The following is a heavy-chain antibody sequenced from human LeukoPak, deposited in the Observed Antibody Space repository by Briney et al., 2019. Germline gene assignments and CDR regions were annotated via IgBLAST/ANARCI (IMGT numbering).Heavy chain of an antibody. CDR1: GFTFSSYS. V-gene: IGHV3-21*01. CDR2: ISSSSSYI. D-gene: IGHD4-17*01. Sequence: GGSLRLSCAASGFTFSSYSMNWVRQAPGEGLEWVSSISSSSSYIYYADSVKGRFTISRDNAKNSLYLQMNSLRAEDTAVYYCARDVAYGDYSIPRGNWFDHWGQGTLVTVSS. J-gene: IGHJ5*02. CDR3: ARDVAYGDYSIPRGNWFDH.